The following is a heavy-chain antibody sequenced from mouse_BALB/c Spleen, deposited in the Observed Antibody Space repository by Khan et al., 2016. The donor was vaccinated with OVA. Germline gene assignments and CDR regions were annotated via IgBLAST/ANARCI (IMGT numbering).Heavy chain of an antibody. D-gene: IGHD1-1*01. J-gene: IGHJ3*01. CDR3: ARGGYSVVAY. CDR1: GYTFTDYI. V-gene: IGHV1-77*01. Sequence: QVQLQQSVPELVNPGASLKVSCKASGYTFTDYIIGWVKQSTRQGLEWIGDIFPGSGTPSYNEKFKDKATLTADKSSNTAYMQLSSLTSEDSAVYFCARGGYSVVAYWGQGTLVTVAA. CDR2: IFPGSGTP.